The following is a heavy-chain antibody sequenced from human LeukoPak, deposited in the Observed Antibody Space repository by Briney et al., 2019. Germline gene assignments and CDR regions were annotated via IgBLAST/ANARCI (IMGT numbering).Heavy chain of an antibody. V-gene: IGHV3-7*02. CDR2: IKQDGSDK. D-gene: IGHD1-7*01. CDR1: GFTFSSYW. Sequence: GGSLRLSCAASGFTFSSYWMIWVRQAPGKGLEWVAKIKQDGSDKYYVDSVKGRFTISRDNAKNSLYLQMNSLRAEDTAVYYCARLILRGTSVLPRKYNWFDPWGQGTLVTVSS. CDR3: ARLILRGTSVLPRKYNWFDP. J-gene: IGHJ5*02.